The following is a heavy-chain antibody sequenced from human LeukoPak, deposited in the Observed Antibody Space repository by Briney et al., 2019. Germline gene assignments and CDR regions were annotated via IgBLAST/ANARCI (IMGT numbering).Heavy chain of an antibody. D-gene: IGHD6-19*01. CDR1: GFPFSSYW. J-gene: IGHJ3*02. CDR3: TTGGNVIVAGTRAFDI. Sequence: GGSLGLSCVASGFPFSSYWMTWVRQAPGKGLEWVGRIKSTIDGGTTDFAAPVKGRFTVSRDDSENTLYLQMSSLRIEDTAVYYCTTGGNVIVAGTRAFDIWGHGTMVTVSS. CDR2: IKSTIDGGTT. V-gene: IGHV3-15*01.